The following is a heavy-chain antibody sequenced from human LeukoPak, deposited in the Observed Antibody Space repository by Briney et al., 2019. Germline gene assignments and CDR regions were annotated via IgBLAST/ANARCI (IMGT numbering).Heavy chain of an antibody. CDR1: GFTFSSYA. Sequence: HPGGSLRLSYAASGFTFSSYAMYWVRQAPGKGLEWVSGISSSAGNTYYADSVKGRFTISRDNSKNTLYLQMNSLRAEDTAISWFPEGNWGQGTLVTVSS. CDR3: PEGN. CDR2: ISSSAGNT. V-gene: IGHV3-23*01. D-gene: IGHD6-13*01. J-gene: IGHJ4*02.